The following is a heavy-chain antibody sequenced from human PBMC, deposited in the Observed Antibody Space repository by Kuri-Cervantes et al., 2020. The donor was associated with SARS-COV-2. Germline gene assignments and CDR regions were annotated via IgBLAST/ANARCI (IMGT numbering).Heavy chain of an antibody. J-gene: IGHJ6*03. Sequence: SETLSLTCTVSGGSISSSSYYWGWIRQPPGKGLEWIGSIYYSGSTYYNPSLKSRVTISVDTSKNQFSLKLSSVTAADTAVYYCATSPLYGDPNYYYYYYMDVWGKGTTVTVSS. V-gene: IGHV4-39*01. CDR1: GGSISSSSYY. D-gene: IGHD4-17*01. CDR3: ATSPLYGDPNYYYYYYMDV. CDR2: IYYSGST.